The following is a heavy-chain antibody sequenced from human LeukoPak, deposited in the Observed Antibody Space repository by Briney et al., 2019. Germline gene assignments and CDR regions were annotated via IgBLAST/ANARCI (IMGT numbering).Heavy chain of an antibody. V-gene: IGHV3-23*01. CDR1: GFNFRDYP. CDR3: AKDVKSDGVWDVDH. Sequence: GVSLTFSCAGYGFNFRDYPMIWLRQAPGQGLQWVSGIYGSGEGQTFYADSVRGRFTISRDDSRNLVVLHMDSLRVEDTALYYCAKDVKSDGVWDVDHWGRGTLVTVSS. J-gene: IGHJ4*02. CDR2: IYGSGEGQT. D-gene: IGHD4-17*01.